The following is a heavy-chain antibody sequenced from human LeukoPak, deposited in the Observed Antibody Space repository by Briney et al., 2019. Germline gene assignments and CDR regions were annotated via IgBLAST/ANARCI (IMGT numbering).Heavy chain of an antibody. Sequence: SETLSLTCTVSGHSVTSDFYGGWTRQLPGKGLEWIGTIFHSGKTYYNPSLKSRVTISLDRSKNQFSLTMTSVTASDTAVYYCARTRLGVSLPSVLGGGWFDPWGQGTLVTVSS. CDR3: ARTRLGVSLPSVLGGGWFDP. D-gene: IGHD2-8*01. J-gene: IGHJ5*02. V-gene: IGHV4-38-2*02. CDR1: GHSVTSDFY. CDR2: IFHSGKT.